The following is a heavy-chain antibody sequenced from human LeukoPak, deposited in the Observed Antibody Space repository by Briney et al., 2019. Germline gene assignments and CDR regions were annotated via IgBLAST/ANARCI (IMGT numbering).Heavy chain of an antibody. CDR1: GFTFSSYG. CDR2: IWYDGSNK. CDR3: AKGIVGSGWETDY. Sequence: GGSLRLFCAASGFTFSSYGMHWVRQAPGKGLDWSAVIWYDGSNKYYADSVKGRFPISRDNSKNTLYLQMNSLRAENTAVYYCAKGIVGSGWETDYWGQGTLVTVSS. V-gene: IGHV3-33*06. D-gene: IGHD6-19*01. J-gene: IGHJ4*02.